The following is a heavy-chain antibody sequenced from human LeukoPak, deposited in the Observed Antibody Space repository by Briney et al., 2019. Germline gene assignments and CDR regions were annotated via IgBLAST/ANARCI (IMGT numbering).Heavy chain of an antibody. Sequence: GASVKVSCKASGYTFASYGISWVRQAPGQGLEWMGWISAYNGNTNYAQKFQGRVTMTTDTSTTTAYMELRSLRSDDTAVYYCARDRPILRYGSGSYAIAIDYWGQGTLVTVSS. J-gene: IGHJ4*02. V-gene: IGHV1-18*01. D-gene: IGHD3-10*01. CDR1: GYTFASYG. CDR3: ARDRPILRYGSGSYAIAIDY. CDR2: ISAYNGNT.